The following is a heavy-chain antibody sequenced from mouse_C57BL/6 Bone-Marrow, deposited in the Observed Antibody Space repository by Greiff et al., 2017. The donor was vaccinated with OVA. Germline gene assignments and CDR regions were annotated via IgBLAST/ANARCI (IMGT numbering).Heavy chain of an antibody. CDR2: IDPSDSYT. CDR1: GYTFTSYW. J-gene: IGHJ3*01. D-gene: IGHD2-1*01. CDR3: AGGNSFAY. V-gene: IGHV1-69*01. Sequence: QVQLKQPGAELVMPGASVKLSCKASGYTFTSYWMHWVKQRPGQGLEWIGEIDPSDSYTNYNQKFKGKSTLTVDKSSSTAYMQLSSLTSEDSAVYYCAGGNSFAYWGQGTLVTVSA.